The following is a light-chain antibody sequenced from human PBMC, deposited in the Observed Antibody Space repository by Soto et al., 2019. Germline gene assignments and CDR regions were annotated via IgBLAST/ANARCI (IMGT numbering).Light chain of an antibody. J-gene: IGKJ2*03. CDR1: QDINVY. Sequence: KSQSPSSVSASIGDTVTITCRASQDINVYLNWYQQKPGEVPKLLIYSASTLHSGVPSRFTGSGSETDFTLTIRSLQPEDFATYYCQHGYVAPYSFGQGTKVDIK. CDR2: SAS. CDR3: QHGYVAPYS. V-gene: IGKV1-39*01.